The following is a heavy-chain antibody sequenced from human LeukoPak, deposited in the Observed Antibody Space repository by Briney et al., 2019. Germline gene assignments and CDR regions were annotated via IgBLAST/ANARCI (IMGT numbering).Heavy chain of an antibody. D-gene: IGHD6-13*01. J-gene: IGHJ6*02. CDR2: MNPNSGNT. V-gene: IGHV1-8*01. Sequence: GASVKVSCKASGYTFTSYDINWVRQATGQGLEWMGWMNPNSGNTGYAQKFQGRVTMTRNTSISTAYMELSSLRSEDTAVYYCARVEAAYYHYYGMDVWGQGTTVTVSS. CDR3: ARVEAAYYHYYGMDV. CDR1: GYTFTSYD.